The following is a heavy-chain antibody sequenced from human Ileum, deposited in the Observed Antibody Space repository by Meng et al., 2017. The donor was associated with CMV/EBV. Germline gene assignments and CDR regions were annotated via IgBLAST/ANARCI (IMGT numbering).Heavy chain of an antibody. J-gene: IGHJ4*02. CDR2: IKQDGSEQ. V-gene: IGHV3-7*01. CDR1: GFTFSNYW. D-gene: IGHD7-27*01. CDR3: ARGKLGIDY. Sequence: GESLKISCAASGFTFSNYWMSWVRQAPGKGLEWVANIKQDGSEQYYVDSVKGRFTISRDNAKNSLYLEMSSLRAEDTAVYYCARGKLGIDYWGQGTLVTVSS.